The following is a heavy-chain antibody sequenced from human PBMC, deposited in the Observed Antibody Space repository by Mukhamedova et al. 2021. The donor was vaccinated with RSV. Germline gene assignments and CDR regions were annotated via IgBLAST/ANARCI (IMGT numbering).Heavy chain of an antibody. CDR2: INHSGST. J-gene: IGHJ4*02. Sequence: GKGLEWIGEINHSGSTNYNPSLKSRVTISVDTSKNQFSLKLSSVTAADTAVYYCARNDYYGSGKDWGTGTLVTVSS. CDR3: ARNDYYGSGKD. V-gene: IGHV4-34*01. D-gene: IGHD3-10*01.